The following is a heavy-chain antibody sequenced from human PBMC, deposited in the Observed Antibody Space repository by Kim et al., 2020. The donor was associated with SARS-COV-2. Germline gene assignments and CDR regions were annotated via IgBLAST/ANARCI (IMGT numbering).Heavy chain of an antibody. D-gene: IGHD2-2*01. Sequence: GGSLRLSCAASGFTFSSYAMHWVRQAPGKGLEWVAVISYDGSNKYYADSVKGRFTISRDNSKNTLYLQMNSLRAEDTAVYYCARDLGCSSTSCPDYWGQGTLVTVSS. J-gene: IGHJ4*02. V-gene: IGHV3-30-3*01. CDR2: ISYDGSNK. CDR1: GFTFSSYA. CDR3: ARDLGCSSTSCPDY.